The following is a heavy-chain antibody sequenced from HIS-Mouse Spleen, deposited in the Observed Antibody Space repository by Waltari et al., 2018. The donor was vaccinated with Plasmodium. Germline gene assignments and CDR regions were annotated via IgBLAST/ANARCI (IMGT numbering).Heavy chain of an antibody. CDR2: LNPKSGGT. CDR1: GYTFTGYY. CDR3: ATKGGSASDC. D-gene: IGHD6-6*01. J-gene: IGHJ4*02. Sequence: QVQLVQSGAEVKKPGASVKVSCKASGYTFTGYYMHWVRQAPGQGHEWMGWLNPKSGGTNYTQKFQRRVTMTRDTSISTAYMELSRLRSDDTAVYYCATKGGSASDCWGQGTLVTVSS. V-gene: IGHV1-2*02.